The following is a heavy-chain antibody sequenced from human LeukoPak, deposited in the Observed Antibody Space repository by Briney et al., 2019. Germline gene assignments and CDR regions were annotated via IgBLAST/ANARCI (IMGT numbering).Heavy chain of an antibody. CDR1: GYTFTGYY. CDR3: ARVFVSGWYVPSDY. D-gene: IGHD6-19*01. V-gene: IGHV1-2*02. Sequence: ASVKVSCKASGYTFTGYYMHWVRQAPGQGLEWMGWINPNSGGTNYAQKFQGRVTMTRDTSISTAYMDLSRLRSDDTAVYYCARVFVSGWYVPSDYWGQGTLVTVS. J-gene: IGHJ4*02. CDR2: INPNSGGT.